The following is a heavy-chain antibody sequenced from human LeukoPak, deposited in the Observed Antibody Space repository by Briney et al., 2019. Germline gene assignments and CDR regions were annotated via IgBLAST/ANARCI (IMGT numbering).Heavy chain of an antibody. CDR2: IFHSGIT. CDR1: GFSISSGYF. Sequence: SETLSLTCAVSGFSISSGYFWAWIRQSPGKGLEWIGSIFHSGITYYNPSLKSRITISVDTSKNQFSLRLSSVTAADTAVYYCARLNGALRYYFDYWGQGTLVTVSS. CDR3: ARLNGALRYYFDY. J-gene: IGHJ4*02. D-gene: IGHD3-16*01. V-gene: IGHV4-38-2*01.